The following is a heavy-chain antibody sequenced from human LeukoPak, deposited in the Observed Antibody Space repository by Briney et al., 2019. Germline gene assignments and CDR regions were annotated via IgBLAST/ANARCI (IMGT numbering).Heavy chain of an antibody. D-gene: IGHD5-24*01. CDR3: AIRDGYNVFNY. V-gene: IGHV4-34*01. CDR2: INHSGST. J-gene: IGHJ4*02. CDR1: GGSISSYY. Sequence: SETLSLTCTVSGGSISSYYWSWIRQPPGKGLEWIGEINHSGSTNYNPSLKSRVTISVDTSKNQFSLKLSSVTAADTAVYYCAIRDGYNVFNYWGQGTLVTVSS.